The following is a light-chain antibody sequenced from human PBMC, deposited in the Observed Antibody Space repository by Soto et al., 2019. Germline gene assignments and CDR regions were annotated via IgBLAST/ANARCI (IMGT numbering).Light chain of an antibody. CDR3: QQGYSIPPYT. J-gene: IGKJ5*01. V-gene: IGKV1-39*01. Sequence: DMQMIQSPSSLSASVGDRVTITCRANQSISTYLNWYQQKPGKAPKLLIYAASNLQSGVSSRFSGSGSGTAFTLTISSLKPADFATYYCQQGYSIPPYTFGQGTRMEIK. CDR2: AAS. CDR1: QSISTY.